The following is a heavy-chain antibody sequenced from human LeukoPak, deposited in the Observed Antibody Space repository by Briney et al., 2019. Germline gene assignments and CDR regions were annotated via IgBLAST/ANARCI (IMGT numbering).Heavy chain of an antibody. CDR3: ARDRGTMFRGVNIPHAAFDI. J-gene: IGHJ3*02. D-gene: IGHD3-10*01. Sequence: SDMLSSCSTAPCGSTSYYNGSLIQKPARKLLWMIMRIYTSCSTNYNPSLQSQVTMSVDTSKNQFSLKLSSVTAADTALYYCARDRGTMFRGVNIPHAAFDILGEGTMVTVSS. CDR1: CGSTSYYN. V-gene: IGHV4-4*07. CDR2: IYTSCST.